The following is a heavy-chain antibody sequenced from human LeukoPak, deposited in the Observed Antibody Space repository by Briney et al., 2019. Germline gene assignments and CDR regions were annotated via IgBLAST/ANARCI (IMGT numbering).Heavy chain of an antibody. J-gene: IGHJ6*02. CDR3: ARDRGGVPEYYYGSGSYWSCLDV. D-gene: IGHD3-10*01. V-gene: IGHV3-23*01. CDR1: GFTFSSYA. Sequence: AGGSLRLSCAASGFTFSSYAMSWVRQAPGKGLGWVSAISGSGGSTYYADSVKGRFTISRDNSKNTRYLQMNSLRAEDTAVYYCARDRGGVPEYYYGSGSYWSCLDVWGQGTTVTVSS. CDR2: ISGSGGST.